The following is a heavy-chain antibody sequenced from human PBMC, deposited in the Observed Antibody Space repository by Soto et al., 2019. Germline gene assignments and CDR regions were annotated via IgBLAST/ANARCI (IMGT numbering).Heavy chain of an antibody. D-gene: IGHD6-13*01. CDR3: ARKGAAASYDHYYMDV. CDR2: VYYSGNT. J-gene: IGHJ6*03. V-gene: IGHV4-59*01. CDR1: GGSISPYY. Sequence: QVQLQESGPGLVKPSETLSLTCTVSGGSISPYYWSWIRQPPGKGLEWIGYVYYSGNTNYNPSLESQVTISVDTSRNQFSLNLTSATAADTAVYYCARKGAAASYDHYYMDVWGRGTTVTVSS.